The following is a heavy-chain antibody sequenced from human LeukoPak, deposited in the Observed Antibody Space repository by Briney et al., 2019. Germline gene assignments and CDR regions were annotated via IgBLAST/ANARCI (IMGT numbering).Heavy chain of an antibody. CDR2: ISDDGGRK. J-gene: IGHJ4*02. Sequence: GGSLRLSCAASGFTFSGYPMHWVRQAPGKGLDWVAIISDDGGRKFYADSVEGRFTISRDNSKNTLFLQMNSLRAEDTAVYYCAKDRISRDEMYNFDYWGRGALVTVSS. CDR3: AKDRISRDEMYNFDY. CDR1: GFTFSGYP. V-gene: IGHV3-30*04. D-gene: IGHD5-24*01.